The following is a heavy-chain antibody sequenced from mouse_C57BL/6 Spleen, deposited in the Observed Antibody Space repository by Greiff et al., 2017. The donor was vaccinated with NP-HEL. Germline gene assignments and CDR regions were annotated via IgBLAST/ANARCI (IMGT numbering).Heavy chain of an antibody. V-gene: IGHV1-80*01. CDR2: IYPGDGDT. CDR1: GYAFSSYW. J-gene: IGHJ4*01. Sequence: QVHVKQSGAELVKPGASVKISCKASGYAFSSYWMNWVKQRPGKGLEWIGQIYPGDGDTNYNGKFKGKATLTADKSSSTAYMQLSSLTSEDSAVYFCAIREDYAMDYWGQGTSVTVSS. CDR3: AIREDYAMDY.